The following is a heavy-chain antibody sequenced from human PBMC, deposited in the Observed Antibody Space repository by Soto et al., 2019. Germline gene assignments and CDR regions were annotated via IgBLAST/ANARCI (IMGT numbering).Heavy chain of an antibody. CDR3: ASFCSGGSCYSQSKFDY. V-gene: IGHV1-69*13. CDR2: IIPIFGTA. Sequence: ASVKVSCKASGGTFSSYAISWVRQAPGQGLEWMGGIIPIFGTANYAQKFQGRVTITADESTSTAYMELSSLRSEDTAVYYCASFCSGGSCYSQSKFDYWGQGTLVTVSS. D-gene: IGHD2-15*01. CDR1: GGTFSSYA. J-gene: IGHJ4*02.